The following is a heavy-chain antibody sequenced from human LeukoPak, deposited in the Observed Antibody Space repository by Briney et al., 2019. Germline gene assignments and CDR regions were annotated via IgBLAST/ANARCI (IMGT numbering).Heavy chain of an antibody. CDR3: ARASGIAARGYFDY. D-gene: IGHD6-6*01. CDR1: GYTFTSYG. Sequence: ASVKVSCKASGYTFTSYGISWVRQAPGQGLEWMGWISAYNGNTNYAQKLQGRVTMSTDTSTSTAYMELRSLRSDDTAVYYCARASGIAARGYFDYWGQGTLVTVSS. J-gene: IGHJ4*02. V-gene: IGHV1-18*01. CDR2: ISAYNGNT.